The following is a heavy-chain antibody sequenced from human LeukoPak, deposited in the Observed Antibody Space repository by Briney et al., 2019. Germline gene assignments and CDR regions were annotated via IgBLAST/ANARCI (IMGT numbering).Heavy chain of an antibody. CDR2: ISPSGGST. D-gene: IGHD4-17*01. J-gene: IGHJ6*03. CDR3: ARGAHHTDYGDFTLLLYYYMDV. Sequence: ASVKVSCKAFGYTFTSNYMHWVRQAPGQGPEWMGVISPSGGSTTYAQKFQGRVTITADKSTSTAYMELSSLRSEDTAVYYCARGAHHTDYGDFTLLLYYYMDVWGKGTTVTVSS. V-gene: IGHV1-46*01. CDR1: GYTFTSNY.